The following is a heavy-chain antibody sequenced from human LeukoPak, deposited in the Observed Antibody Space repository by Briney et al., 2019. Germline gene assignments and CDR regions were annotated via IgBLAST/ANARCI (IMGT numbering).Heavy chain of an antibody. CDR2: IYSGGST. J-gene: IGHJ4*02. Sequence: TGGSLRLSCAASGFTFSSYWMIWVRQAPGKGLEWVSVIYSGGSTYYADSVKGRFTISRDNSKNTLYLQMNSLRAEDTAVYYCARDLLEWYFDYWGQGTLVTVSS. CDR1: GFTFSSYW. CDR3: ARDLLEWYFDY. V-gene: IGHV3-66*01. D-gene: IGHD3-3*01.